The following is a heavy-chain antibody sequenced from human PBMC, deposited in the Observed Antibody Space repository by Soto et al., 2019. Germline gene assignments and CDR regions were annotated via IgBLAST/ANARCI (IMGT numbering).Heavy chain of an antibody. J-gene: IGHJ4*02. Sequence: ASVKVSCKASGYTFTGYYMHWVRQAPGQGLEWMGWINPNSGGTNYAQKFQGRVTMTRDTSTSTAYMELSRLRSDDTAVYYCARGEWRGVTKKGGNVDYWGQGTLVTVSS. V-gene: IGHV1-2*02. CDR1: GYTFTGYY. CDR3: ARGEWRGVTKKGGNVDY. CDR2: INPNSGGT. D-gene: IGHD1-1*01.